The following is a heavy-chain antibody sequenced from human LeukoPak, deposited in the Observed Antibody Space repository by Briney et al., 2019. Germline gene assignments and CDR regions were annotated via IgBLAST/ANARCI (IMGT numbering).Heavy chain of an antibody. D-gene: IGHD2/OR15-2a*01. CDR3: ARDLGLKSMDY. Sequence: SETLSLTCTVSGGSISSYYWGWIRQPPGKGLDWIGWIYYSGNTKYNPSLNSRVTISLDTSKNQFSLKLSSVTAADTAVYYCARDLGLKSMDYWGQGTLVSVSS. J-gene: IGHJ4*02. CDR1: GGSISSYY. V-gene: IGHV4-59*12. CDR2: IYYSGNT.